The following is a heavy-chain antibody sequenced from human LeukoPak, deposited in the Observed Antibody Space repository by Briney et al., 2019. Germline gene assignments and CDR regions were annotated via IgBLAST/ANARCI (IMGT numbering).Heavy chain of an antibody. CDR1: GGSISSYY. J-gene: IGHJ5*02. Sequence: PSETLSLTCTVSGGSISSYYWSWIRQPAGKGLEWIGRIYTSGSTNYNPSLKSRVTMSVDTPKNQFSLKLSSVTAADTAVYYCARVWLANTWSPFDPWGQGTLVTVSS. V-gene: IGHV4-4*07. CDR3: ARVWLANTWSPFDP. D-gene: IGHD2-21*01. CDR2: IYTSGST.